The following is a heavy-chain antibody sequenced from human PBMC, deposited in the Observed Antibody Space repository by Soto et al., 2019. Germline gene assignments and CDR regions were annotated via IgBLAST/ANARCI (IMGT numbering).Heavy chain of an antibody. J-gene: IGHJ4*02. Sequence: GGSLRLSCAASGFIFSDFGMHWVRQAPGKGLEWVAVIWSDGSIKYYADSVKGRFSISRDNDNDTLYLRMDSLRADDTAVYYCARGNIKTFGVLITIPFDYWGQGTLVTVSS. D-gene: IGHD3-3*01. CDR3: ARGNIKTFGVLITIPFDY. CDR2: IWSDGSIK. CDR1: GFIFSDFG. V-gene: IGHV3-33*01.